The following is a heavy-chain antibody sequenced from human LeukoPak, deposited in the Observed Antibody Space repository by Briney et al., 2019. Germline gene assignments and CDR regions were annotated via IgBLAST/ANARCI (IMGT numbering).Heavy chain of an antibody. D-gene: IGHD5-18*01. V-gene: IGHV4-39*07. CDR3: ARALGYSYGYLYFY. Sequence: KASETLSLTCTVSGGSISSSSYYWGWIRQPPGKGLEWIGSIYYTGSTYYNPSLKSRVTISVDTSKNQFSLKLSSVTAADTAVYYCARALGYSYGYLYFYWGQGTLVTVSS. CDR1: GGSISSSSYY. J-gene: IGHJ4*02. CDR2: IYYTGST.